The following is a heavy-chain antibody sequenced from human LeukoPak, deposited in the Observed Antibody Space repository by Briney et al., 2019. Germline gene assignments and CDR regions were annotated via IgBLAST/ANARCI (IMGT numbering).Heavy chain of an antibody. CDR1: GVTLSNYG. CDR2: ISGSGGGS. J-gene: IGHJ4*02. Sequence: GGSLRLSCAVSGVTLSNYGMTWVRQAPGKGLEWVAGISGSGGGSNYADSVKGRFTIFRDNSKNTLYLQMNSLRAEDTAVYYCAKTTAGNSSGRNPGWPVDYWGQGTLVTVSS. V-gene: IGHV3-23*01. CDR3: AKTTAGNSSGRNPGWPVDY. D-gene: IGHD6-19*01.